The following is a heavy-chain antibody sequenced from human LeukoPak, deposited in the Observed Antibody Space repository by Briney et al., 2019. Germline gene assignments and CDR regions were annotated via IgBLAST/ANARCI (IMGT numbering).Heavy chain of an antibody. CDR1: GTYW. CDR3: ARVSRRNPYYYGMDV. V-gene: IGHV3-13*01. Sequence: GGSLRLSCAASGTYWMHWVRQATGKGLEWVSAIGPAGDTYYPGSVEGRFTISRENAKNSLYLQMNSLRAGDTAVYYCARVSRRNPYYYGMDVWGRGTTVTVSS. CDR2: IGPAGDT. J-gene: IGHJ6*02. D-gene: IGHD6-13*01.